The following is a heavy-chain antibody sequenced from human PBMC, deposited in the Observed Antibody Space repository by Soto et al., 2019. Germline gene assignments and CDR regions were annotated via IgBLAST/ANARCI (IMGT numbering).Heavy chain of an antibody. Sequence: EVQLVESGGGLVQPGGSLRLSCAASGFTFSSYSMNWVRQAPGKGLEWVSYISSSSSTIYYADSVKGRFTISGDNAKNSLYLQMNSLRDEDTAVYYCARGLYYYDSSGYWGYWGQGTLVTVSS. V-gene: IGHV3-48*02. CDR2: ISSSSSTI. CDR1: GFTFSSYS. D-gene: IGHD3-22*01. J-gene: IGHJ4*02. CDR3: ARGLYYYDSSGYWGY.